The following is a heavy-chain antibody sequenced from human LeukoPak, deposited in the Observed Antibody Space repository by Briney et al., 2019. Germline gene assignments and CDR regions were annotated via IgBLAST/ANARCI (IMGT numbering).Heavy chain of an antibody. J-gene: IGHJ4*02. Sequence: SSETLSLTCAVYGGSFSGYYWSWVRQPPGKGLEWIGEISHSRGTNYNPSLKSRVTISVDTSKNQFSLNLSSVTAADTAVYYCARAGRSGGMYWGQGTLVTVSS. D-gene: IGHD2-15*01. CDR1: GGSFSGYY. CDR2: ISHSRGT. V-gene: IGHV4-34*01. CDR3: ARAGRSGGMY.